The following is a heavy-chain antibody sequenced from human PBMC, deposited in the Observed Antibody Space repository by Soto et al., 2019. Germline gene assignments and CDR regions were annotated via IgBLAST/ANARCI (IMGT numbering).Heavy chain of an antibody. Sequence: QIHLEQSEPEVKKPGASVKVYCKDSGYTFTSYGISWVRLAPGQGLEWMGWINIYGGGTNYAQKYQDRVTMTRDTSTNTVYLEMRSLTSDDTAIYYCARALYYYDNSGLAFWGQGTLVTVSS. CDR3: ARALYYYDNSGLAF. CDR1: GYTFTSYG. CDR2: INIYGGGT. D-gene: IGHD3-22*01. J-gene: IGHJ4*02. V-gene: IGHV1-18*01.